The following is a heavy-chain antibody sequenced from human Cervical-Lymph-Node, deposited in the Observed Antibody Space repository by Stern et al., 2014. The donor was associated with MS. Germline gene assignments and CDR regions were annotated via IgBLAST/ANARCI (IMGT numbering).Heavy chain of an antibody. CDR1: GYTFTAYN. J-gene: IGHJ4*02. CDR2: INPKSCVT. CDR3: ATRRGCSGGSCSSRSLDY. D-gene: IGHD2-15*01. Sequence: QVQLVQSGADVKKPGASVKVSCKASGYTFTAYNMHWLRQAPGQALEWMGRINPKSCVTNYAQKFQDRVTMTRDTSISTVYMELSRLRSNDTAMYYCATRRGCSGGSCSSRSLDYWGQGTLVTVSS. V-gene: IGHV1-2*06.